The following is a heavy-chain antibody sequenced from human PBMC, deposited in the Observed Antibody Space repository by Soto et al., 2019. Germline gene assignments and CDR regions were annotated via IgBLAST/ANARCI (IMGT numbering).Heavy chain of an antibody. V-gene: IGHV3-23*01. CDR3: AKRRGAGGHFDY. D-gene: IGHD2-15*01. CDR1: GFTFSSYA. Sequence: DVQLLESGGGLVQPEGSLRLSCAASGFTFSSYAMGWVRQGPGKGLEWVAVVSIGGSTHYADYVRGRFTISRDNPKNTLSLQMNTLTAEDTAVYFCAKRRGAGGHFDYWGQGALVTVSS. J-gene: IGHJ4*02. CDR2: VSIGGST.